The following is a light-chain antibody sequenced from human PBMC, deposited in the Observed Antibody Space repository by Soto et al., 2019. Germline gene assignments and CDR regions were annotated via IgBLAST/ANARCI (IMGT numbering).Light chain of an antibody. Sequence: EIVLTQSPGTLSLSPGERATLSCRASQSISGAYLAWYQQKPGQAPRLLIYGASRRATGIPDRFSGSGSGADFTLTISRLDPEDFAVYFCQHYDSTGYTFGQGTKLEI. CDR3: QHYDSTGYT. CDR2: GAS. CDR1: QSISGAY. J-gene: IGKJ2*01. V-gene: IGKV3-20*01.